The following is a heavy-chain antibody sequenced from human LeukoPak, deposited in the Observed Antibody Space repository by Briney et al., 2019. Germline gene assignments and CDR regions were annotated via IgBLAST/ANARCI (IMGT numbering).Heavy chain of an antibody. CDR3: ASLDVTYYDFWSGYSNWFDP. D-gene: IGHD3-3*01. V-gene: IGHV3-21*01. CDR1: GFTFSSYS. CDR2: ISSSSSYI. J-gene: IGHJ5*02. Sequence: GGSLRLSCAASGFTFSSYSMNWVRRAPGKGLEWVSSISSSSSYIYYADSVKGRFTISRDNAKNSLYLQMNSLRAEDTAVYYCASLDVTYYDFWSGYSNWFDPWGQGTLVTVSS.